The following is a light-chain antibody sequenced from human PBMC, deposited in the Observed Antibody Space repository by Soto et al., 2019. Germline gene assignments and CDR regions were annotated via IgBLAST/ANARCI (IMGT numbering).Light chain of an antibody. CDR1: HSVSYNY. J-gene: IGKJ2*03. V-gene: IGKV3-20*01. CDR2: GAS. Sequence: DIALTQSPGTLSLSPGERATLSCRASHSVSYNYLAWYQQKPGQAPRLLIYGASNRATGIPDRFSGSGSGTDFTLTISRLDPEDFAVYSCQQYAGPPFSFGQGTKLEIK. CDR3: QQYAGPPFS.